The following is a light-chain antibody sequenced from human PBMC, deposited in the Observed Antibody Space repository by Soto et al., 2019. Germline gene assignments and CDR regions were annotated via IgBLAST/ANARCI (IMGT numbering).Light chain of an antibody. CDR2: GAS. CDR3: QQYNNWPRT. V-gene: IGKV3-15*01. Sequence: EILMTQSPATLSVSPGERATLSCRASQSVSNYLAWYQQIPGQPPRLLIYGASTRATGIPARFSGSGSGTEFTLTISSLQSEDFAVYYRQQYNNWPRTFGQGTKVDIK. J-gene: IGKJ1*01. CDR1: QSVSNY.